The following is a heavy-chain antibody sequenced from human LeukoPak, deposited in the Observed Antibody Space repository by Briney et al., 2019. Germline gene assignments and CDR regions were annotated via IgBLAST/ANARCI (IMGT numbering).Heavy chain of an antibody. CDR1: GFTFDNYG. CDR2: ISGDGGST. CDR3: AKDLRTGAYYYYYGMDV. Sequence: AGGSLRLSCAASGFTFDNYGMHWIRQAPGKGLEGFSLISGDGGSTYYADSVKGRFIISRDNSKNSLYLQMNSLRTDDTAFYYCAKDLRTGAYYYYYGMDVWGQGTTVTVS. J-gene: IGHJ6*02. V-gene: IGHV3-43*02. D-gene: IGHD7-27*01.